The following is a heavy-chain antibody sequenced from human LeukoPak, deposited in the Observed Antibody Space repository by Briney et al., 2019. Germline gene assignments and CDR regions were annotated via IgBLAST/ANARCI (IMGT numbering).Heavy chain of an antibody. V-gene: IGHV3-23*01. Sequence: GGSLRLSCAASGFTFSSYARSWVPQAPGKGLEGVSAISGSGGSKYYADSVKGRFTISRDNSKNTLYLQMNSLRAEDTAVYYCAKSDSSSCLDYWGQGTLVTVSS. CDR3: AKSDSSSCLDY. CDR2: ISGSGGSK. CDR1: GFTFSSYA. J-gene: IGHJ4*02. D-gene: IGHD6-13*01.